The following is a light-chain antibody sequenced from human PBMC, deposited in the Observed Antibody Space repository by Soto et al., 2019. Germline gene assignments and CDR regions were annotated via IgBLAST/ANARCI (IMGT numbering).Light chain of an antibody. V-gene: IGLV2-14*01. Sequence: QSALTQPAYVSGSPGQSITISCTGTSSDVGAYNYVSWYQQHPGKAPKLMIYEVSNRPSGVSNRFSGSKSGNTASLTISGLQAEDEGDYYCSSYTSGSTWVFGGGTKLTVL. J-gene: IGLJ3*02. CDR1: SSDVGAYNY. CDR2: EVS. CDR3: SSYTSGSTWV.